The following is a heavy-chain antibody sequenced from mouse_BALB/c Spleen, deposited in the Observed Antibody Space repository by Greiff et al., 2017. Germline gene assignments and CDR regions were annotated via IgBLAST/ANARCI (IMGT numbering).Heavy chain of an antibody. V-gene: IGHV5-12-1*01. CDR2: ISSGGGST. Sequence: EVKLVESGGGLVKPGGSLKLSCAASGFAFSSYDMSWVRQTPEKRLEWVAYISSGGGSTYYPDTVKGRFTISRDNAKNTLYLQMSSLKSEDTAMYYCARRGEGFAYWGQGTLVTVSA. J-gene: IGHJ3*01. CDR1: GFAFSSYD. CDR3: ARRGEGFAY.